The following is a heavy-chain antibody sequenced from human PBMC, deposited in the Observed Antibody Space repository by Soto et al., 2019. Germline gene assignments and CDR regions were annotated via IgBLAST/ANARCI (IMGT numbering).Heavy chain of an antibody. CDR1: GGSISSGDYY. J-gene: IGHJ4*02. V-gene: IGHV4-30-4*01. D-gene: IGHD3-9*01. CDR3: GRLEGLATISYYFDY. CDR2: IYYTGST. Sequence: SETLSLTCTVSGGSISSGDYYWSWIRQPPGKGLEWIGYIYYTGSTHYNPSLKSRVTMSVDTSQNQFSLKLISLSAADTAVYYCGRLEGLATISYYFDYWGQGALVTVSS.